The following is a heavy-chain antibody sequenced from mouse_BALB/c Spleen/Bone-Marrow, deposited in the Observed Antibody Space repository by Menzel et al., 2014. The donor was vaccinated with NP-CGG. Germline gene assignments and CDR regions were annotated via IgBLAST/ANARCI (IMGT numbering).Heavy chain of an antibody. CDR3: VRAYGSSYAMDY. CDR1: GFTFSSYA. J-gene: IGHJ4*01. Sequence: EVMLVESGGGLVEPGGSLKLSCAASGFTFSSYAMSWVRQSPEKRLEWVAEISSGGNYTYYPDTVTGRFTISRDNAKNILYLEMSSLRSDDTAMYYCVRAYGSSYAMDYWGQGTSVTVSS. V-gene: IGHV5-9-4*01. CDR2: ISSGGNYT. D-gene: IGHD1-1*01.